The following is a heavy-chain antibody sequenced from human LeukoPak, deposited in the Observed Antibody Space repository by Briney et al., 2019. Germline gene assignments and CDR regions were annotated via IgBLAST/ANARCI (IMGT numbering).Heavy chain of an antibody. CDR2: ISSNSSYI. CDR1: GFTFSSYS. Sequence: PGGSLRLSCAASGFTFSSYSMNWVRQAPGKGLEWVSSISSNSSYIYYADSVKGRFTISRDNAKNSLYLQMNSLRAEDTAVYYCARSAMPDAFDIWGQGTMVTVSS. V-gene: IGHV3-21*01. J-gene: IGHJ3*02. D-gene: IGHD2-2*01. CDR3: ARSAMPDAFDI.